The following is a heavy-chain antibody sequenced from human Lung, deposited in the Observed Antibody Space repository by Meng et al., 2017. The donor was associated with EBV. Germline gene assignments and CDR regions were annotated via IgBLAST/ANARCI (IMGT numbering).Heavy chain of an antibody. V-gene: IGHV3-15*01. D-gene: IGHD1-26*01. CDR2: IKSNTDGGTT. J-gene: IGHJ4*02. Sequence: EVQLLESGXGLVQPGGSLRLSCAAAGFTFKNAWMSWVRQAPGKGLEWVGRIKSNTDGGTTDYAAPVKGRFTISRDDSKNTLYLQLNSLKTEDTAVYHCTTYSVSGVGSPSFEYWGQGTLVTVSS. CDR1: GFTFKNAW. CDR3: TTYSVSGVGSPSFEY.